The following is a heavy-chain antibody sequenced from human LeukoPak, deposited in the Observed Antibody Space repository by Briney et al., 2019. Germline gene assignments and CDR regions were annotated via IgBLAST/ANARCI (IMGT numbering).Heavy chain of an antibody. CDR2: IHYSGRT. CDR3: ARDSSGYDSGWYFDL. J-gene: IGHJ2*01. V-gene: IGHV4-59*01. CDR1: GGSISPYY. D-gene: IGHD5-12*01. Sequence: SETPSLTCTVSGGSISPYYWNWIRQPPGKGLEWIGYIHYSGRTDYNPSLNSRVTITVDTSKSQFSLKLTSVTAADTAVYYCARDSSGYDSGWYFDLWGRGTLVTVSS.